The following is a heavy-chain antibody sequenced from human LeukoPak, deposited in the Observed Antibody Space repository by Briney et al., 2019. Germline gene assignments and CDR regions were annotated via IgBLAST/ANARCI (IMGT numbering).Heavy chain of an antibody. CDR1: GGTFSSYA. CDR2: IIPILGIA. Sequence: SVKVSCKASGGTFSSYAISWVRQAPGQGLEWMGRIIPILGIANYAQKFQGRVTITADKSTSTAYMELSSLRSEDTAVYYCALPYYYDSSGQAGWGQGTLVTVSS. CDR3: ALPYYYDSSGQAG. V-gene: IGHV1-69*04. D-gene: IGHD3-22*01. J-gene: IGHJ4*02.